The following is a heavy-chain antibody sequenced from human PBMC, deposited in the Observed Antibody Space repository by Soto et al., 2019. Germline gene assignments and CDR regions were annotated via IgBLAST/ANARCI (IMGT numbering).Heavy chain of an antibody. CDR2: ISYDSGAI. D-gene: IGHD3-22*01. Sequence: GGSLRLSCAASGFTFDHYAMHWVRQAPGKGLEWVSGISYDSGAIDYADSVKGRFTISRDNAKNSLYLQMNSLRAEDTAVYYCARDWETFWRYYDSSGVDWGQGT. J-gene: IGHJ4*02. V-gene: IGHV3-9*01. CDR3: ARDWETFWRYYDSSGVD. CDR1: GFTFDHYA.